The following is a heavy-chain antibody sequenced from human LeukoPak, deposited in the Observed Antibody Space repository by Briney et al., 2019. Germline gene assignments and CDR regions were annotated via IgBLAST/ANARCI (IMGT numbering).Heavy chain of an antibody. D-gene: IGHD3-22*01. J-gene: IGHJ3*02. CDR1: GGSFSGYY. CDR2: IYTSGST. CDR3: ARDKLVAYYYDSSGIGI. Sequence: PSETLSLACAVYGGSFSGYYWSWIRQPAGKGLEWIGRIYTSGSTNYNPSLKSRVTISVDTSKNQFSLKLSSVTAADTAVYYCARDKLVAYYYDSSGIGIWGQGTMVTVSS. V-gene: IGHV4-4*07.